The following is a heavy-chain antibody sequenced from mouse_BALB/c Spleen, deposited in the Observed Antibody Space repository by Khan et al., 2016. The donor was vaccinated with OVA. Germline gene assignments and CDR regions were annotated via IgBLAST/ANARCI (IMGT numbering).Heavy chain of an antibody. CDR2: INTYTGEP. J-gene: IGHJ1*01. V-gene: IGHV9-3-1*01. CDR1: GYTFTNYG. Sequence: QIQLVQSGPELKKPGETVKISCKASGYTFTNYGMNWVKQAPGKGLKWMGWINTYTGEPTSADDFKGRFAFSLETSANTAYLQINNLKNEDTATYFCARSASYWFIDVWGAGTTVTVSS. D-gene: IGHD6-1*01. CDR3: ARSASYWFIDV.